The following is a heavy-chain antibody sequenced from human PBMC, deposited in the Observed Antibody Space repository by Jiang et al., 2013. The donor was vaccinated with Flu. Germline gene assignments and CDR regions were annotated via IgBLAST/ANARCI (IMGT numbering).Heavy chain of an antibody. CDR2: LLYGNT. D-gene: IGHD3-10*01. CDR1: SSYY. J-gene: IGHJ4*02. V-gene: IGHV4-59*01. CDR3: ARAYYGTHFDY. Sequence: SSYYWSWIPAAPRKGLEWIGSYLLYGNTNYNPSLKSRIAISVDTSKNQFSLKVSSVTAADTAIYYCARAYYGTHFDYWGQGALVTVSS.